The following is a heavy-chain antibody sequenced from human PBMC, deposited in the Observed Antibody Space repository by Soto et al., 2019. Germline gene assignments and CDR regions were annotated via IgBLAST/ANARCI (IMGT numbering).Heavy chain of an antibody. Sequence: GGSLRLSCAASGFTFSSYSMNWVRQAPGKGLEWVSYISSSSSTIYYADSVKGRFTISRDNAKNSLYLQMNSLRAEDTAVYYCARDGYCSSTSCYVRGYYYYYMDVWGKGTTVTVSS. CDR3: ARDGYCSSTSCYVRGYYYYYMDV. D-gene: IGHD2-2*03. CDR2: ISSSSSTI. V-gene: IGHV3-48*01. CDR1: GFTFSSYS. J-gene: IGHJ6*03.